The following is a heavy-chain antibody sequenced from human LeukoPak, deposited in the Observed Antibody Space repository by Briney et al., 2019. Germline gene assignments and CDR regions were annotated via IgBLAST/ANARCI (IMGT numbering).Heavy chain of an antibody. CDR2: INHSGST. J-gene: IGHJ4*02. CDR3: ASGDYYDSSGYYETFDY. D-gene: IGHD3-22*01. V-gene: IGHV4-34*01. Sequence: SETLSLTCAVYGGSFSGYYWSWIRQPPGKGLEWIGEINHSGSTNYNPSLKSRVTISVDTSKNQFSLKLSSVTAADTAVYYCASGDYYDSSGYYETFDYWGQGTLVTVSS. CDR1: GGSFSGYY.